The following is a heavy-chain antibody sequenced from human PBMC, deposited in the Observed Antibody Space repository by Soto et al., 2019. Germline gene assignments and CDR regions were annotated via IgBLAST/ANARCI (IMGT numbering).Heavy chain of an antibody. CDR3: ARHAPGGPFDY. Sequence: PSETLSLTCTVSGGSINSYYWSWIRQPPGKGLEWIGYIFYSGNTNYNPSLNSRVTLSVDTSKNQFSLKLTSVTAADTAVYYCARHAPGGPFDYWGQGTLVTAPQ. CDR1: GGSINSYY. CDR2: IFYSGNT. J-gene: IGHJ4*02. V-gene: IGHV4-59*08.